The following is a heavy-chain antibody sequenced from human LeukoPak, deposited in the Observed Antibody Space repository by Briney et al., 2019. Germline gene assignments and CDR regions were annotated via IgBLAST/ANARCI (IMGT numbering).Heavy chain of an antibody. CDR1: GFTCSGYE. CDR3: ARAYFGDPYYFDY. V-gene: IGHV3-11*05. CDR2: ISSSSSYT. Sequence: GGSLRLFCAASGFTCSGYEMNWVRQAPGKGLEWVSYISSSSSYTNYADSVKGRFTISRDNAKNSLYLQMNSLRAEDTAVYYCARAYFGDPYYFDYWGQGTLDTVSS. D-gene: IGHD3-10*01. J-gene: IGHJ4*02.